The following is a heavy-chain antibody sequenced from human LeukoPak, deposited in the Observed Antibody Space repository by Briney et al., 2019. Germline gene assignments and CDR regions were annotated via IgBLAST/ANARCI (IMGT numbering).Heavy chain of an antibody. CDR3: AKDGQAFNSNWDYFDS. J-gene: IGHJ4*02. CDR2: IGNTET. CDR1: GFTFSTFA. Sequence: GESLRLSCVASGFTFSTFAMSWVRQAPGKGLEWVSGIGNTETYYADSVKGRFTISRDNSKNTIYLHMNNLRAKDTALYYCAKDGQAFNSNWDYFDSWGQGTLVTVSS. D-gene: IGHD7-27*01. V-gene: IGHV3-23*01.